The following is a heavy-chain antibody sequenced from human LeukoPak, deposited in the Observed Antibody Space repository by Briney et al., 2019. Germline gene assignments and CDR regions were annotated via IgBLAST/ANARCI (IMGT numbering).Heavy chain of an antibody. D-gene: IGHD5-18*01. CDR2: INHSGST. J-gene: IGHJ5*02. Sequence: SETLSLTCAVYGGSFSGYYWSWIRQPPGKGLEWLGEINHSGSTNYNPSLKSRVTISVDTSKNQFSLKLSSVTAADTAVYYCARGARMDTAMVTGWFDPWGQGTLVTVSS. V-gene: IGHV4-34*01. CDR3: ARGARMDTAMVTGWFDP. CDR1: GGSFSGYY.